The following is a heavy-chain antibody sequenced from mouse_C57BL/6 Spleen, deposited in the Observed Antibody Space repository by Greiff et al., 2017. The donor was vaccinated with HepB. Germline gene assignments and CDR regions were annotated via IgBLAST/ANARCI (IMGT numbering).Heavy chain of an antibody. CDR2: IYPGSGNT. Sequence: QVQLQQSGPELVKPGASVKISCKASGYSFTSYYIHWVKQRPGQGLEWIGWIYPGSGNTKYNEKFKGKATLTADTSSSTAYMQLSSLTSEDSAVYYCARYDGNYGLDYWGQGTTLTVSS. V-gene: IGHV1-66*01. CDR3: ARYDGNYGLDY. D-gene: IGHD2-3*01. CDR1: GYSFTSYY. J-gene: IGHJ2*01.